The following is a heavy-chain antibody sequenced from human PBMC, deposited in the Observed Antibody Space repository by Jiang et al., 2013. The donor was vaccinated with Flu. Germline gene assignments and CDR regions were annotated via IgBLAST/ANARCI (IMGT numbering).Heavy chain of an antibody. J-gene: IGHJ4*02. Sequence: PGLVKPSETLSLICTVSGASISYNYWSWIRQPPGKGLEWIGYIYYSGNTNYNPSLESRATISLDTSKNQFSPKLTSVTAADTAVYYCTKDGGPIYFFDYWGQGIPVTVS. CDR1: GASISYNY. CDR2: IYYSGNT. CDR3: TKDGGPIYFFDY. D-gene: IGHD3-10*01. V-gene: IGHV4-59*01.